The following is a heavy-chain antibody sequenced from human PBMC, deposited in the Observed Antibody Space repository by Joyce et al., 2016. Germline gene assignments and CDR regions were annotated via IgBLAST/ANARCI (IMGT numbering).Heavy chain of an antibody. CDR2: IDQSGRA. J-gene: IGHJ5*02. Sequence: QVQLQQWGAVLLKPAETLSLTCGVYGGSFSGYYWTWIRQSPWKGLEWLGEIDQSGRANYNPSRKSRVRMSVDTSKKHFSLNWRSVTDAHPALYSCARGRTAEIRGNYLSVNWFDPWGQGTLVTVSS. CDR3: ARGRTAEIRGNYLSVNWFDP. D-gene: IGHD3-10*01. V-gene: IGHV4-34*01. CDR1: GGSFSGYY.